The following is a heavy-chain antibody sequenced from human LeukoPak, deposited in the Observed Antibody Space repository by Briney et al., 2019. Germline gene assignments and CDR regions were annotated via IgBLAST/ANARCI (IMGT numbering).Heavy chain of an antibody. Sequence: PGGSLRLSCAASGFTFNAYSMGWVRQAPGKGLEWVSIISRASESIFYADSVKGRFTISRDNAKNTLYLQMNSLRAEDTAVYYCARDGVEFYNWFDPWGQGTLVTVSS. V-gene: IGHV3-21*01. CDR1: GFTFNAYS. CDR3: ARDGVEFYNWFDP. D-gene: IGHD2-21*01. J-gene: IGHJ5*02. CDR2: ISRASESI.